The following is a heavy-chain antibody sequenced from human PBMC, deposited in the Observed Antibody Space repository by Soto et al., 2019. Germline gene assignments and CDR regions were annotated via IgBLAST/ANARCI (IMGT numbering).Heavy chain of an antibody. CDR3: ARDSFGIAAAGNEGSYYYYGMDV. Sequence: SETLSLTCTVSGGSISSYYWSWIRQPAGKGLEWIGRIYTSGSTNYNPSLKSRVTMSVDTSKNQFSLKLSSVTAADTAVYYCARDSFGIAAAGNEGSYYYYGMDVWGQGTTVTVSS. D-gene: IGHD6-13*01. CDR1: GGSISSYY. J-gene: IGHJ6*02. V-gene: IGHV4-4*07. CDR2: IYTSGST.